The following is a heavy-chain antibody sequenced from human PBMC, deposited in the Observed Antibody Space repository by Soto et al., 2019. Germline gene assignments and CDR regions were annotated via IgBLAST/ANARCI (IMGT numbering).Heavy chain of an antibody. J-gene: IGHJ6*02. CDR3: AKDVLPRRPGHYYYYGTDV. CDR2: ISYDGSNK. D-gene: IGHD1-1*01. CDR1: GLTFRSYG. Sequence: GVSLRLSCAASGLTFRSYGMHGVRQAPGKGLEWVAVISYDGSNKYYADSVKGRFTISRDNSKNTLYLQMNSLRAEDTAVYYCAKDVLPRRPGHYYYYGTDVWGQGTTVTV. V-gene: IGHV3-30*18.